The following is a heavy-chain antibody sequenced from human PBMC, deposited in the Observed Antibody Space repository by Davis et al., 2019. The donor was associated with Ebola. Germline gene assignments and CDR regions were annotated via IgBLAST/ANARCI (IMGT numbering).Heavy chain of an antibody. CDR2: LTGSGYTT. CDR1: GFTFSSYA. CDR3: AKHTMTVVVIDNFDY. D-gene: IGHD3-22*01. V-gene: IGHV3-23*01. Sequence: PGGSLRLSCAASGFTFSSYAMSWVRQAPGEGLEWVSTLTGSGYTTDYADSVKGRFTISRDNFKDTMYLQMNSLRAEDTAVYYCAKHTMTVVVIDNFDYWGQGTPVTVSS. J-gene: IGHJ4*02.